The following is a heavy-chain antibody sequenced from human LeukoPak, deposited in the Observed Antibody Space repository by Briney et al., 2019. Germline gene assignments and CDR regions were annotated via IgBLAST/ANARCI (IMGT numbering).Heavy chain of an antibody. V-gene: IGHV4-59*01. CDR3: ARVGYYDSSDY. Sequence: SETLSLTCTVSGGSISSYYWSGIRQPPGKGLEWIGYIYYIGSTNYNPSLKSRVTISVDTSKNQFSLKLSSVTAADTAVYYCARVGYYDSSDYWSQGTLVTVSS. CDR1: GGSISSYY. J-gene: IGHJ4*02. CDR2: IYYIGST. D-gene: IGHD3-22*01.